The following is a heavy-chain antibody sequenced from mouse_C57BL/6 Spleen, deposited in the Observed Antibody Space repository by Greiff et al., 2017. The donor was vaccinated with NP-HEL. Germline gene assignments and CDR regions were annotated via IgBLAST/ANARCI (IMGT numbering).Heavy chain of an antibody. CDR3: AREGRLIPPYAMDY. CDR1: GFTFSDYY. CDR2: INYDGSST. D-gene: IGHD1-1*01. Sequence: EVQVVESEGGLVQPGSSMKLSCTASGFTFSDYYMAWVRQVPEKGLEWVANINYDGSSTYYLDSLKSRFIISRDNAKNILYLQMSSLKSEDTATYYCAREGRLIPPYAMDYWGQGTSVTVSS. J-gene: IGHJ4*01. V-gene: IGHV5-16*01.